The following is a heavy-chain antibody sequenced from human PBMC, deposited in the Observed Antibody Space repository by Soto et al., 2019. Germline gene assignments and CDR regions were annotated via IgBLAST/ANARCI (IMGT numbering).Heavy chain of an antibody. D-gene: IGHD2-21*02. CDR3: ARGRGGNSVADLGYYFDY. J-gene: IGHJ4*02. Sequence: SETLSLTCAVSGGSISSGGYSWSWIRQPPGKGLEWIGYIYHSGSTYYNPSLKSRVTISVDRSKNQFSLKLSSVTAADTAVYYCARGRGGNSVADLGYYFDYWGQGTLVTVSS. CDR1: GGSISSGGYS. CDR2: IYHSGST. V-gene: IGHV4-30-2*01.